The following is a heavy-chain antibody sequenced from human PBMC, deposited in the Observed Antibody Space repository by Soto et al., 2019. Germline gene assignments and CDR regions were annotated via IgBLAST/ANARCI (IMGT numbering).Heavy chain of an antibody. V-gene: IGHV3-30*18. CDR2: ISYDGSNK. D-gene: IGHD2-15*01. CDR1: GFTFSSYG. Sequence: GGSLRLSCAASGFTFSSYGMHWVRQAPGKGLEWVAVISYDGSNKYYADSVKGRFTISRDNSKNTLYLQMNSLRAEDTAVYYCAKDLARGGSRPFDYWGQGTLVTVSS. J-gene: IGHJ4*02. CDR3: AKDLARGGSRPFDY.